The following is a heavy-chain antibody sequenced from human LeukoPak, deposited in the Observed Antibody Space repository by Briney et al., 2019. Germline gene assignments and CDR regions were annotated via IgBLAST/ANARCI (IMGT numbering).Heavy chain of an antibody. CDR2: TYHSGST. D-gene: IGHD6-13*01. CDR1: GGSISSYY. Sequence: RSSETLSLTCTVSGGSISSYYWSWIRQPPGKGLEWIGSTYHSGSTYYNPSLKSRVTISVDTSKNQFSLKLSSVTAADTAVYYCAKSRGQLVPDYFQHWGQGTLVTVSS. CDR3: AKSRGQLVPDYFQH. V-gene: IGHV4-59*04. J-gene: IGHJ1*01.